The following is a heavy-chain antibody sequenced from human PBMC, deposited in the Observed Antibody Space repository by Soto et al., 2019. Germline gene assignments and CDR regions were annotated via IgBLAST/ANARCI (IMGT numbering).Heavy chain of an antibody. V-gene: IGHV3-48*03. Sequence: GGSLRLSCAASGFTFSSYEMDWVRQAPGKGLEWVAHITSSGGTMYADSVKGRFTISRDNSKNTLYLQMNSLRAEDTAVYYCAKAAYSGYDYGGYFDYWGQGTLVTVSS. D-gene: IGHD5-12*01. CDR2: ITSSGGT. CDR1: GFTFSSYE. CDR3: AKAAYSGYDYGGYFDY. J-gene: IGHJ4*02.